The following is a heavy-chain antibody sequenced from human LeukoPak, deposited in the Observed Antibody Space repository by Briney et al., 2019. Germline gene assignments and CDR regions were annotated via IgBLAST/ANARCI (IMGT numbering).Heavy chain of an antibody. V-gene: IGHV4-39*01. D-gene: IGHD3-10*01. CDR2: IYYSGST. CDR3: ARAHSVRGVNPFY. Sequence: SETLSLTCTVSGGSISSSSYYWGWIRQPPGKGLEWIGSIYYSGSTYYNPSLKSRVTISVDTSKNQFSLKLSTVTAADTAVYYCARAHSVRGVNPFYWGQGTLVTLSS. CDR1: GGSISSSSYY. J-gene: IGHJ4*02.